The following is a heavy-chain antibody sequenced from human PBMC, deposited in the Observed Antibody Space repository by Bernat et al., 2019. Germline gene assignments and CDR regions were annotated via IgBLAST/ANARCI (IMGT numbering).Heavy chain of an antibody. V-gene: IGHV1-24*01. CDR3: ATSRAIVVVVAAPDAFDI. CDR2: FDPEDGET. CDR1: GYTLTELS. D-gene: IGHD2-15*01. J-gene: IGHJ3*02. Sequence: QVQLVQSGAEVKKPGASVKVSCKVSGYTLTELSMHWVRQAPGKGREWMGGFDPEDGETIYAQKFQGRVTMNEDTSTDTAYMELSSLRSEDTAVYYCATSRAIVVVVAAPDAFDIWGQGTMVTVSS.